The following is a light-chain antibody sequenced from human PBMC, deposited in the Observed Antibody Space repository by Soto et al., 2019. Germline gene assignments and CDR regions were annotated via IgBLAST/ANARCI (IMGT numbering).Light chain of an antibody. V-gene: IGKV1-39*01. J-gene: IGKJ5*01. Sequence: DIQLTQSPSSLSASLGDRVTISCRASQNIDNYLHWYQQKSGKAPEALIYAASSLRDGVSSRFSGSRYVTEFTLTINNLQPEDFATSYCQQSSSSPPYTFGQGTRLDI. CDR2: AAS. CDR3: QQSSSSPPYT. CDR1: QNIDNY.